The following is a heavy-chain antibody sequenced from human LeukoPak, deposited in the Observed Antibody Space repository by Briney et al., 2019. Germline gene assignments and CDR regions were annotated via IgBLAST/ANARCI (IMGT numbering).Heavy chain of an antibody. V-gene: IGHV3-15*01. J-gene: IGHJ4*02. CDR2: IKSKTDGGTT. CDR3: TKSRGWQFDY. Sequence: PGGSLRLSCAASGFTFSNAWMIWVRQAPGKGPEWVGLIKSKTDGGTTDYAAPVKGRFTISRDDSKNTLYLQMNSLKTEDTAVYYCTKSRGWQFDYWGQGTLVTVSP. CDR1: GFTFSNAW. D-gene: IGHD6-19*01.